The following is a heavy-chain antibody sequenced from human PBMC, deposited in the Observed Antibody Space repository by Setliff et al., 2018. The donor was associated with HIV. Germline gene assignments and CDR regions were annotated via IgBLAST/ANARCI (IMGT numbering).Heavy chain of an antibody. Sequence: PSETLSLTCTVSGGSISTSNWWGWIRQTPGKGLEWIGYIYYSGSTNYNPSLKSRVTMSLDTSKNQFSLKLNSVTALDTAVYYCAKTIGRYFDIFDNWGQGTLVTVSS. CDR3: AKTIGRYFDIFDN. J-gene: IGHJ4*02. V-gene: IGHV4-28*06. CDR1: GGSISTSNW. D-gene: IGHD3-9*01. CDR2: IYYSGST.